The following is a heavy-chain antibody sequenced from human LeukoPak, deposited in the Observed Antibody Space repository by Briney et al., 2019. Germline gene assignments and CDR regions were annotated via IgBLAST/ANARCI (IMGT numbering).Heavy chain of an antibody. CDR1: GFTFSSYS. J-gene: IGHJ4*02. CDR3: SVVPAAMWVDY. V-gene: IGHV3-21*01. D-gene: IGHD2-2*01. Sequence: GGSLRLSCAASGFTFSSYSMNWVRQATGKGLEWVSSISSSSYIYYADSVNGRFTISRDNAKNSLYLQMNSLRAEDTAVYYCSVVPAAMWVDYWGQGTLVTVSS. CDR2: ISSSSYI.